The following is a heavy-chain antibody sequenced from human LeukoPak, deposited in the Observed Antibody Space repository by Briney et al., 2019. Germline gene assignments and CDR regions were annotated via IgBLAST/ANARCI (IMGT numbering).Heavy chain of an antibody. V-gene: IGHV3-33*01. CDR2: IWYDGSNK. J-gene: IGHJ5*02. CDR1: GFTFSSYG. CDR3: ARAYSGSYRRTNWFDP. D-gene: IGHD1-26*01. Sequence: GGSLRLSCAASGFTFSSYGMHWVRQAPGKGLEWVAVIWYDGSNKYYADSVKGRFTISRDNSKNTLYLQMNSLRAEDTAVYYCARAYSGSYRRTNWFDPWGQGTLVTVSS.